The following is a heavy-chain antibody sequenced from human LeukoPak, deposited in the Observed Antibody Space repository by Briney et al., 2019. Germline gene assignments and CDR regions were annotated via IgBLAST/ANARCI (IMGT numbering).Heavy chain of an antibody. CDR3: ARHRVAAHFDY. D-gene: IGHD5-24*01. J-gene: IGHJ4*02. V-gene: IGHV4-39*01. CDR1: RDSITTTTYF. CDR2: IYYSGST. Sequence: SETLSLTWTVSRDSITTTTYFWAWVRQPTGKGREWIGSIYYSGSTSYNPSLKSRVIISVDTSKNQFSLKLSSVMVADTAVYYCARHRVAAHFDYWGQGILVTVSS.